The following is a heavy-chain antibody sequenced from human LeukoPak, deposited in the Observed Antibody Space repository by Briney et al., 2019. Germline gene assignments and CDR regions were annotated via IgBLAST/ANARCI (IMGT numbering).Heavy chain of an antibody. J-gene: IGHJ4*02. V-gene: IGHV3-21*01. CDR2: ISSSSSYI. CDR1: GFTFSSYS. Sequence: GGSLRLSCAASGFTFSSYSMNWVRQAPGKGLEWVSSISSSSSYIYYADSVKGRFTISRDNAKNSLYLQMNSLRAEDTAAYYCATAYYYDSSGYYFDYWGQGTLVTVSS. D-gene: IGHD3-22*01. CDR3: ATAYYYDSSGYYFDY.